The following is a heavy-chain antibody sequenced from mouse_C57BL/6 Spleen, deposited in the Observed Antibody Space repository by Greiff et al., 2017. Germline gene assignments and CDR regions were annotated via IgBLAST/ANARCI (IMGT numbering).Heavy chain of an antibody. D-gene: IGHD1-1*01. V-gene: IGHV1-52*01. CDR2: IDPSDSET. Sequence: VQLQQPGAELVRPGSSVKLSCKASGYTFTSYWMHWVKQRPIQGLEWIGNIDPSDSETHSNQKFKDKATLTVDKSSSTAYMQLSSLTSEDSAVYYGAILADSSYGYAMDYWGQGTSVTVSS. J-gene: IGHJ4*01. CDR3: AILADSSYGYAMDY. CDR1: GYTFTSYW.